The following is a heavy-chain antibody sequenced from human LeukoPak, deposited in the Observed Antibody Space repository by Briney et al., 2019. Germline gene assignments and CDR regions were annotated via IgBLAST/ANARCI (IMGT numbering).Heavy chain of an antibody. CDR2: ISGSGGST. Sequence: PGGSLRLSCAASGFTFSSYAMSWVRQAPGKGLEWVSAISGSGGSTYYADSVKGRFTISRDNSKNTLYLQMNSLRAEDTAVYYCVKDYGSSDWVFDYWGQGTLVTVSS. CDR3: VKDYGSSDWVFDY. D-gene: IGHD3-22*01. J-gene: IGHJ4*02. CDR1: GFTFSSYA. V-gene: IGHV3-23*01.